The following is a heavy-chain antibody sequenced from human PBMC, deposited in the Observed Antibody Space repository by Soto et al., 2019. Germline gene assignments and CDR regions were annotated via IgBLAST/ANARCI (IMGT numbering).Heavy chain of an antibody. J-gene: IGHJ5*02. Sequence: SETLSLTCTVSGGSISSGGYYWSWIRQHPGKGLEWIGYIYYSGSTYYNPSLKSRVTISVDTSKNQFSLKLSSVTAADTAVYYCARDLGGGDGYNYEGWFDPWGQGTLVTVSS. V-gene: IGHV4-31*03. CDR3: ARDLGGGDGYNYEGWFDP. D-gene: IGHD5-12*01. CDR1: GGSISSGGYY. CDR2: IYYSGST.